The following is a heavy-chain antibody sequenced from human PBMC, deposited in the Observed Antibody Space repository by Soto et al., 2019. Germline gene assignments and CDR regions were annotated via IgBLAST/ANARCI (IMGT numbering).Heavy chain of an antibody. CDR1: GGSFSGYY. J-gene: IGHJ5*02. V-gene: IGHV4-34*01. Sequence: SETLSLTCAVYGGSFSGYYWSWIRQPPGKGLEWIGEINHSGSTNYNPSIKSRVTISVDTSKNQFSLKLSSVTAADTAVYYCARGEGDVAATLIDRRNWFDPWGQGTLVTVSS. D-gene: IGHD2-15*01. CDR3: ARGEGDVAATLIDRRNWFDP. CDR2: INHSGST.